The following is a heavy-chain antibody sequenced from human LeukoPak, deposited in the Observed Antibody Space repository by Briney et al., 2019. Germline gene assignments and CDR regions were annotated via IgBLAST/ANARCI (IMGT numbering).Heavy chain of an antibody. CDR3: ARRAYPYDNYKDV. J-gene: IGHJ6*03. Sequence: GGSLRLSCATSVFTFSSYWMHCVRQAPGRGLVWVSRINSDGSSTSYADSVKGRFTISRDNAKYTLYLQMNGLRAEQTAVYYCARRAYPYDNYKDVWGKGATVTVSS. D-gene: IGHD3-16*01. V-gene: IGHV3-74*01. CDR2: INSDGSST. CDR1: VFTFSSYW.